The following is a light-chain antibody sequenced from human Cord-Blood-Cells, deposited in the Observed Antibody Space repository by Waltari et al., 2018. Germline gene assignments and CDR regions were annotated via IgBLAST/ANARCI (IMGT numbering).Light chain of an antibody. Sequence: DIQMTQSPSSLSASVGDRVTITCQASQDISNYLNWYQQKPGKAPKRLIYDASNLETGVPSRFSGSGSGTDFTFTISSLQPEDIATYYCQQYDNLPLFTFGPGTKVDTK. CDR2: DAS. V-gene: IGKV1-33*01. J-gene: IGKJ3*01. CDR3: QQYDNLPLFT. CDR1: QDISNY.